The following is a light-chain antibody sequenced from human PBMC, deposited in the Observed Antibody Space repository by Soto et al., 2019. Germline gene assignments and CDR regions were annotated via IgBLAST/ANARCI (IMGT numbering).Light chain of an antibody. Sequence: QSALTQPPSASATPGQRVTISCSGSSSNIGSNYVYWYQQFPGTAPKLLVHRNNQRPSGVPDRFSGSKSGTSASLAISGLRSEDEADYYCAAWDDSLSSHVFGTGTKVTGL. CDR1: SSNIGSNY. CDR3: AAWDDSLSSHV. J-gene: IGLJ1*01. CDR2: RNN. V-gene: IGLV1-47*01.